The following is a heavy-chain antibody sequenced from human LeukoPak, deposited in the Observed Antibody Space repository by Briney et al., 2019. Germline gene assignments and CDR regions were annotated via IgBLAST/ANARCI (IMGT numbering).Heavy chain of an antibody. D-gene: IGHD3-10*01. Sequence: GGSLRLSCAASGLTFSSYWMSWVRQAPGKGLEWVANINQDESKKYYVDSVKGRFTISRDNAENSLYLQMNSPRAEDTAIYYCARALYYGSGSPTMDVWGQGTTVTVSS. CDR3: ARALYYGSGSPTMDV. CDR1: GLTFSSYW. V-gene: IGHV3-7*01. J-gene: IGHJ6*02. CDR2: INQDESKK.